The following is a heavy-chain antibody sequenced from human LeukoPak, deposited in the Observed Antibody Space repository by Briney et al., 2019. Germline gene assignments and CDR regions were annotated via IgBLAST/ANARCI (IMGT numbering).Heavy chain of an antibody. Sequence: PGGSLRLSCAASGFTFSSYAMRWVRQAPGKGLEWVAVILYGGGNKYYADSVKGRFTISRDNSKNTLYLQMNSLRAEDTAVYYCAREINGYSSLFDIWGQGTMVTVSS. CDR1: GFTFSSYA. CDR3: AREINGYSSLFDI. CDR2: ILYGGGNK. J-gene: IGHJ3*02. D-gene: IGHD6-13*01. V-gene: IGHV3-30*01.